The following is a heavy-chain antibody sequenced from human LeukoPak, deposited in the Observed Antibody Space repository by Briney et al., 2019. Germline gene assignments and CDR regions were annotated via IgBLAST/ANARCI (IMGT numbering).Heavy chain of an antibody. J-gene: IGHJ4*02. V-gene: IGHV4-59*01. CDR1: GGSISSYY. CDR3: ARNPQYSAANV. CDR2: FYFSGST. Sequence: SETLFLTCTVSGGSISSYYWSWIRQPPGKGLQWIGYFYFSGSTNYNPSLKGRVIISVDRSKNQVSLNLSSVTAADTAVYYCARNPQYSAANVWGQGTLVIVSS. D-gene: IGHD2/OR15-2a*01.